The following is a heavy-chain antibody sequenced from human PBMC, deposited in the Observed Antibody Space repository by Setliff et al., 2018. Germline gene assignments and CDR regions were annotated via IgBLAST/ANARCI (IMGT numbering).Heavy chain of an antibody. D-gene: IGHD3-3*01. Sequence: ASVKVSCKASGYTFTGYYMHWVRQAPGQGLEWMGWINPNSGGTNYAQKFQGRVTMTRDTSISTAYMELSRLRSDDTAVYYCARAFGMYYDFWIGSLHYFDYWGQGTLGTVSS. V-gene: IGHV1-2*02. J-gene: IGHJ4*02. CDR3: ARAFGMYYDFWIGSLHYFDY. CDR1: GYTFTGYY. CDR2: INPNSGGT.